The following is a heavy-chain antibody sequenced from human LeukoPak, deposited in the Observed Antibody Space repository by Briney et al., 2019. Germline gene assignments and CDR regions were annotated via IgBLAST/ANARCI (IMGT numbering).Heavy chain of an antibody. CDR1: VFIFSGSA. Sequence: GRTLRLSRAASVFIFSGSAMHGVREASGKGLELGGRIRSKANSYATAYAASVKGRLTISRDDSKNTAYLQTNSLKTEDTAVYYCTSLAAAGSIDYWGQGTLVTVSS. V-gene: IGHV3-73*01. D-gene: IGHD6-13*01. CDR2: IRSKANSYAT. CDR3: TSLAAAGSIDY. J-gene: IGHJ4*02.